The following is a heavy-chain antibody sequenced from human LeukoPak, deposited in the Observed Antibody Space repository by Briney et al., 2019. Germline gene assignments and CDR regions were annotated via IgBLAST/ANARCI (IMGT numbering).Heavy chain of an antibody. CDR2: INPNSGGT. J-gene: IGHJ6*02. Sequence: ASVEVSCKASGYTFTGYYMHWVRQAPGQGLEWMGWINPNSGGTNYAQKFQGRVTMTRDTSISTAYMELSRLRSDDTAVYYCARGGSGYSSGWYEDYGMDVWGQGTTVTVSS. D-gene: IGHD6-19*01. CDR3: ARGGSGYSSGWYEDYGMDV. V-gene: IGHV1-2*02. CDR1: GYTFTGYY.